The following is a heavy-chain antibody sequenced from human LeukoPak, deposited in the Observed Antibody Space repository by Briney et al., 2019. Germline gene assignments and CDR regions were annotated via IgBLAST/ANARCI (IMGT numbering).Heavy chain of an antibody. V-gene: IGHV1-2*02. Sequence: ASVRVSCKASRDSFTGHYMHWVRQAPGQGLEWMGWINPKYDTTSLTQKFQGRVTMTRDTSISTAYMELSRLRSDDTAVYYCARDGCSGGSCYWFDPWGQGTLVTVSS. D-gene: IGHD2-15*01. CDR2: INPKYDTT. J-gene: IGHJ5*02. CDR3: ARDGCSGGSCYWFDP. CDR1: RDSFTGHY.